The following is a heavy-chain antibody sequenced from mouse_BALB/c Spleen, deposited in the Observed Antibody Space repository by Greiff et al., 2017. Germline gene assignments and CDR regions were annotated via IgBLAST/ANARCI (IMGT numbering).Heavy chain of an antibody. CDR3: ARFYGYDGYYYAMDY. V-gene: IGHV1-14*01. CDR2: INPYNDGT. J-gene: IGHJ4*01. CDR1: GYTFTSYV. D-gene: IGHD2-2*01. Sequence: VHVKQSGPELVKPGASVKMSCKASGYTFTSYVMHWVKQKPGQGLEWIGYINPYNDGTKYNEKFKGKATLTSDKSSSTAYMELSSLTSEDSAVYYCARFYGYDGYYYAMDYWGQGTSVTVSS.